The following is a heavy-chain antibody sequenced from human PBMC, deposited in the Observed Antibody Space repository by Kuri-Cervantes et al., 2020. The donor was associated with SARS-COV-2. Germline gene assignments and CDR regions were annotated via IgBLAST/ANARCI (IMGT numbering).Heavy chain of an antibody. Sequence: SETLSLTCTVSGGSISSSSYYWGWIRQPPGKGLEWIGSIYYSGSTYYNPSLKSRVTISVDTSKNQFSLKLSSVTAADTAVYYCARAYGFLRGIYYMDVWGRGTTVTVSS. J-gene: IGHJ6*03. V-gene: IGHV4-39*01. CDR3: ARAYGFLRGIYYMDV. D-gene: IGHD4-17*01. CDR2: IYYSGST. CDR1: GGSISSSSYY.